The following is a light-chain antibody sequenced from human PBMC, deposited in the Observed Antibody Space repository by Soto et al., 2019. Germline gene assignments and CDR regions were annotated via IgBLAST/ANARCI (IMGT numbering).Light chain of an antibody. Sequence: QSVLTQPASVSGSPGQSITISCTGTSSDVGLYDYVSWYQQHPGKAPQLMIYAVSNRPSGVSNRFSASKSGNTASLFISRLQADAEDDYYCSSYTSDSSYVFGSRTTVT. J-gene: IGLJ1*01. V-gene: IGLV2-14*01. CDR2: AVS. CDR1: SSDVGLYDY. CDR3: SSYTSDSSYV.